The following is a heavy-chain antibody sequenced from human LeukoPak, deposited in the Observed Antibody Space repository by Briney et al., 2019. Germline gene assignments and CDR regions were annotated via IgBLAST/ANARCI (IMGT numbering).Heavy chain of an antibody. Sequence: GGSLRLSCAASGFTVSSNYMSWVRQAPGKGLEWVSVIYSGGSTYYADSVKGRFTISRDNSKNTLYLQMNSLRAEDTAVYYCARDMTTVTYYYYGMDVWGQGTTVTVSS. D-gene: IGHD4-11*01. CDR3: ARDMTTVTYYYYGMDV. CDR1: GFTVSSNY. V-gene: IGHV3-53*01. J-gene: IGHJ6*02. CDR2: IYSGGST.